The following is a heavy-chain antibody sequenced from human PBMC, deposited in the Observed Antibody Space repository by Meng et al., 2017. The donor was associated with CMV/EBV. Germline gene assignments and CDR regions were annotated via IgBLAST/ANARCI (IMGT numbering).Heavy chain of an antibody. CDR3: AREEGIAARSDWFDP. CDR1: GYTFTSYY. V-gene: IGHV1-46*01. D-gene: IGHD6-6*01. Sequence: QVRGVKLGGEGRKPGASVKVSCKASGYTFTSYYMHWVRQAPGQGLEWMGIINPSGGSTSYAQKFQGRVTMTRDTSTSTVYMELSSLRSEDTAVYYCAREEGIAARSDWFDPWGQGTLVTVSS. CDR2: INPSGGST. J-gene: IGHJ5*02.